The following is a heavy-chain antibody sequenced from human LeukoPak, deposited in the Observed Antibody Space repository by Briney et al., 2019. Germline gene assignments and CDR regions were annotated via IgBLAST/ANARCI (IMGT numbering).Heavy chain of an antibody. CDR2: IYYSGST. CDR3: ARDGRYWFDP. V-gene: IGHV4-59*12. CDR1: GGSISSYY. J-gene: IGHJ5*02. D-gene: IGHD3-16*02. Sequence: SETLSLTCTVSGGSISSYYWSWIRQPPGRGLEWIGYIYYSGSTNYNPSLKSRVTISVDKSKNQFSLKLSSVTAADTAVYYCARDGRYWFDPWGQGTLVTVSS.